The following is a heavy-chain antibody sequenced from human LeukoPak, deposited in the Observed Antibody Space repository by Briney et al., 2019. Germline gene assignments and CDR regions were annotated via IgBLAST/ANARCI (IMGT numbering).Heavy chain of an antibody. Sequence: SQTLSLTCAVSGDSVSSNSAAWNWIRQSPSRGLEWLGRTYYRSKWYNDYAVSAKSRIIPHPDTSKNHFSLQLNSVTPEDTAVYYCARDRGIAAAETFDYWGQGTLVTVSS. CDR3: ARDRGIAAAETFDY. CDR1: GDSVSSNSAA. D-gene: IGHD6-13*01. CDR2: TYYRSKWYN. V-gene: IGHV6-1*01. J-gene: IGHJ4*02.